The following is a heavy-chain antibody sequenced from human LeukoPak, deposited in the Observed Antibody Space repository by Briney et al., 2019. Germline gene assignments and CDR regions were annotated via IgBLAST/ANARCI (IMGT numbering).Heavy chain of an antibody. CDR1: GFTFSSYA. V-gene: IGHV3-23*01. D-gene: IGHD5-18*01. CDR3: AREAWGTAMVRYYYGMDV. J-gene: IGHJ6*02. CDR2: ISGSGGST. Sequence: PGGSLRLSCAASGFTFSSYAMSWVRQAPGKGLEWVSAISGSGGSTYYADSVKGRFTISGDNSKNTLYLQMNSLRAEDTAVYYCAREAWGTAMVRYYYGMDVWGQGTTVTVSS.